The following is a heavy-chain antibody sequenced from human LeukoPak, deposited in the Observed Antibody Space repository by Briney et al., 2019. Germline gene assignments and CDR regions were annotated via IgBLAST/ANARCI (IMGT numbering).Heavy chain of an antibody. J-gene: IGHJ4*02. CDR1: GFTFSSYA. D-gene: IGHD6-19*01. V-gene: IGHV3-23*01. CDR2: ISGSGGST. Sequence: GGSLRLSCAASGFTFSSYAMSWVRQAPGKGLEWVSAISGSGGSTYYADSVKGRFTISRDNSKNTLYLQMNSLRAEDTAVYYCARGTKNTYSSGWRFDNWGQGTLVTVSS. CDR3: ARGTKNTYSSGWRFDN.